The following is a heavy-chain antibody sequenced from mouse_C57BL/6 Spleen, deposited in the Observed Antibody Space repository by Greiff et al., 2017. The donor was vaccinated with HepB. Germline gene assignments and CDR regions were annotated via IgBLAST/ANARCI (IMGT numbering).Heavy chain of an antibody. Sequence: VQLQQSGPELVKPGASVKMSCKASGYTFTDYNMHWVKQSHGKSLEWIGYINPNNGGTSYNQKFKGKATLTVNKSSSTAYMELRSLTSEDSAVYYCARWYDYDPYYYAMDYWGQGTSVTVSS. J-gene: IGHJ4*01. CDR1: GYTFTDYN. D-gene: IGHD2-4*01. CDR2: INPNNGGT. V-gene: IGHV1-22*01. CDR3: ARWYDYDPYYYAMDY.